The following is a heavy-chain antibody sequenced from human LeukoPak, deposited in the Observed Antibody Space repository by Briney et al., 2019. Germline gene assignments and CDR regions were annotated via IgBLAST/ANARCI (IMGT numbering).Heavy chain of an antibody. CDR2: IKQDGSEK. J-gene: IGHJ4*02. Sequence: WGSLRLSCAASGFTFSSYWMSWVRQAPGKGLEWVANIKQDGSEKYYVDSVKGRFTISRDNAKNSLYLQMNSLRAEDTAVYYCAREGVGATWGGYYFDYWGQGTLVTVSS. CDR1: GFTFSSYW. D-gene: IGHD1-26*01. V-gene: IGHV3-7*01. CDR3: AREGVGATWGGYYFDY.